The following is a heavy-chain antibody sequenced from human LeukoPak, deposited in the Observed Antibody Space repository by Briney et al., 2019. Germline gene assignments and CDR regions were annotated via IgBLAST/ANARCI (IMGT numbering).Heavy chain of an antibody. Sequence: SETLSLTCTVSVGPISSYFWTWIRKPPGKGLEWIGYIYYSGSTNYNPSLKSRVTISGDTSKNQFSLRLSSVTAADTAVYYCARGGDPQYYYFGMDVWGQGTTVTVSS. V-gene: IGHV4-59*01. CDR2: IYYSGST. CDR3: ARGGDPQYYYFGMDV. J-gene: IGHJ6*02. D-gene: IGHD2-21*02. CDR1: VGPISSYF.